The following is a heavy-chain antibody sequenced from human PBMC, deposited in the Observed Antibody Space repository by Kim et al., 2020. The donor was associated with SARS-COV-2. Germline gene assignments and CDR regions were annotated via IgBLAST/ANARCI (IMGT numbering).Heavy chain of an antibody. J-gene: IGHJ4*02. D-gene: IGHD2-8*02. Sequence: GGSLRLSCAASGFTFSSYGMHWVRQAPGKGLEWVAVIWYDGSNKYYADSVKGRFTISRDNSKNTLYLQMNSLRAEDTAVYYCARGTLVTNDYFDYWGQGTLVTVSS. CDR1: GFTFSSYG. V-gene: IGHV3-33*01. CDR2: IWYDGSNK. CDR3: ARGTLVTNDYFDY.